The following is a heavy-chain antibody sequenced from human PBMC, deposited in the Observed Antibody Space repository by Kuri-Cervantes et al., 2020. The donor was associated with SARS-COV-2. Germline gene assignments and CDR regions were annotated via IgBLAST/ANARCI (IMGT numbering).Heavy chain of an antibody. CDR3: ARDTRLGCSGTSCYSFFDY. D-gene: IGHD2-2*01. CDR2: IYSSGTS. J-gene: IGHJ4*02. Sequence: SCTVSGDSISSDGHFWTWICQPPGKGLEWIGYIYSSGTSHYNPSLKSRVTISVDTSKNKFSLNLSSVTAADTAVYYCARDTRLGCSGTSCYSFFDYWGQGTLVTVSS. CDR1: GDSISSDGHF. V-gene: IGHV4-31*02.